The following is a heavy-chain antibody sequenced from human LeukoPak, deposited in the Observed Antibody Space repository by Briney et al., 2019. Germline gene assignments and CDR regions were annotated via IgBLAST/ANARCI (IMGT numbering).Heavy chain of an antibody. Sequence: ASVKVSCKASGYTFTSYAMHWVRQAPGQRLEWMGWINAGNGNTKYSQKFQGRVTITRDTSASTAYMELSSLRSEDTAVYYCARGRRFGTFPDYWGQGTLVTVSS. CDR1: GYTFTSYA. D-gene: IGHD3-16*01. CDR3: ARGRRFGTFPDY. V-gene: IGHV1-3*01. J-gene: IGHJ4*02. CDR2: INAGNGNT.